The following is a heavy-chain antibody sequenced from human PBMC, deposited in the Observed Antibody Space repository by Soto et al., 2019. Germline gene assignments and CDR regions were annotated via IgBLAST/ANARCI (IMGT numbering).Heavy chain of an antibody. J-gene: IGHJ6*02. V-gene: IGHV4-39*01. CDR2: IYYSGST. CDR3: ASLTYYDFWSGYPYYYGMDV. Sequence: SETLSLTCTVSGGSISSSSYYWGWIRQPPGKGLEWIGSIYYSGSTYYNPSLKSRVTISVDTSKNRFSLKLSSVTAADTAVYYCASLTYYDFWSGYPYYYGMDVWGQGTTVTVSS. D-gene: IGHD3-3*01. CDR1: GGSISSSSYY.